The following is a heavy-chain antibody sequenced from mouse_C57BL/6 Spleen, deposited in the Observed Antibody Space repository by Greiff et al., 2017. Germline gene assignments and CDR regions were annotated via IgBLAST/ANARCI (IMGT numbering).Heavy chain of an antibody. D-gene: IGHD1-1*01. CDR1: GYTFTTYP. V-gene: IGHV1-47*01. CDR3: ARGEDYGSRDYAMDD. J-gene: IGHJ4*01. Sequence: QVQLKQSGAELVKPGASVKMSCKASGYTFTTYPIEWMKQNHGKSLEWIGNFHPYNDDTKYNEKFKGKATLTVEKSSSTVYLELSRLTSDDSAVYYCARGEDYGSRDYAMDDWGQGTSVTVSS. CDR2: FHPYNDDT.